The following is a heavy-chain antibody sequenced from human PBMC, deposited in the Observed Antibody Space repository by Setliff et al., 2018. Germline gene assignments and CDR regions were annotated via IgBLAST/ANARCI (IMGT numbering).Heavy chain of an antibody. CDR3: VRGFTICGVVKLERWFDP. D-gene: IGHD3-3*01. V-gene: IGHV4-38-2*01. CDR1: GYSINSDCF. Sequence: SETLSLTCAVSGYSINSDCFWGWIRQPPGKGLEWIGTISHSGSTSYNSSLKSRVTMSVDTSKNQFFLKLSSVTAADTAVYYCVRGFTICGVVKLERWFDPWGQGTLVTVSS. J-gene: IGHJ5*02. CDR2: ISHSGST.